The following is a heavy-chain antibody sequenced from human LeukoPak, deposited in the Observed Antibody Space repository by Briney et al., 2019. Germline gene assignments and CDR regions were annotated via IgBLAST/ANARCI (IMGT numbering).Heavy chain of an antibody. CDR3: ARAAGSRYFDLYYGMDV. J-gene: IGHJ6*02. D-gene: IGHD3-9*01. V-gene: IGHV4-59*01. Sequence: SETLSLTCTVSGGSISSYYWSWIRQPPGKGLEWVGYIYYSGSTNYNPSLKSRVTISVDTSKNQFSLKLSSVTAADTAVYYCARAAGSRYFDLYYGMDVWGQGTTVTVSS. CDR1: GGSISSYY. CDR2: IYYSGST.